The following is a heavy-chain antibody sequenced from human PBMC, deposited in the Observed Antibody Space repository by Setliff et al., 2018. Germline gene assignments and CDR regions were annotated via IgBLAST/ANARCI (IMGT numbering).Heavy chain of an antibody. V-gene: IGHV3-48*01. CDR3: ARLLAYYDIHYGMDV. CDR2: ISSSSSTI. D-gene: IGHD3-9*01. CDR1: GFTFSAAW. J-gene: IGHJ6*02. Sequence: GGSLRLSCAASGFTFSAAWMTWLRQAPGKGLEWVSYISSSSSTIYYADSVKGRFTISRDNAKNSLYLQMNSLRAEDTAVYYCARLLAYYDIHYGMDVWGQGTTVTVSS.